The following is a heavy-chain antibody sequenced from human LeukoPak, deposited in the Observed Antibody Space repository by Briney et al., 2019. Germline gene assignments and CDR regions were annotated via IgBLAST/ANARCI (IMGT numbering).Heavy chain of an antibody. V-gene: IGHV1-69*04. D-gene: IGHD5-12*01. CDR1: GGTFSSYA. CDR3: ARVAPPTTWSAFDI. J-gene: IGHJ3*02. Sequence: GASVKVSCKASGGTFSSYAISWVRQAPGQGLEWMGRIIPILGIANYAQKFQGRVTITADKSTSTAYMELSSLRSEDTAVYYCARVAPPTTWSAFDIWGQGTMVTVSS. CDR2: IIPILGIA.